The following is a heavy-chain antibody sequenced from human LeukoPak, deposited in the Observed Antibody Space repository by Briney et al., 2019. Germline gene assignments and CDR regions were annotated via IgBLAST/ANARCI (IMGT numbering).Heavy chain of an antibody. CDR3: ARDPGGSYD. D-gene: IGHD1-26*01. J-gene: IGHJ4*02. V-gene: IGHV3-7*01. CDR1: GFTFSTYW. Sequence: GGSLRLSCAASGFTFSTYWMNWVRQAPGKGLEWVANIKEDGSQKNYVDSVKGRFTISRDNAKNSLYLQMNSQRAEDTGVYYCARDPGGSYDWGQGTLVTVSS. CDR2: IKEDGSQK.